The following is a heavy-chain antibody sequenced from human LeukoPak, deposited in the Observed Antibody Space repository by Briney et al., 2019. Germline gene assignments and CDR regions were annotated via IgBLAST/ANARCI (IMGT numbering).Heavy chain of an antibody. J-gene: IGHJ4*02. CDR3: VRTSVRYFDWLTPPYFDY. CDR2: IISIFGTA. V-gene: IGHV1-69*13. CDR1: GGTFSSYA. Sequence: SVKVSCKASGGTFSSYAISWVRQAPGQGLEWMGGIISIFGTANYAQKFQGRVTITADESTSTAYMELSSLRSEDTAVYYCVRTSVRYFDWLTPPYFDYWGQGTLVTVSS. D-gene: IGHD3-9*01.